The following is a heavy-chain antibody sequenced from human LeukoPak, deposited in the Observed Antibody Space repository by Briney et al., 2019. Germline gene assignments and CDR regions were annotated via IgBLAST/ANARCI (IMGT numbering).Heavy chain of an antibody. D-gene: IGHD6-19*01. J-gene: IGHJ4*02. CDR1: GFTFSSYE. Sequence: PGGSLRLSCAASGFTFSSYEMNWVRQAPGKGLEWVSYISSSGSTIYYADSVKGRFIISRDNAKNSLYLQMNSLRAEDTAVYYCAREWSSGWTYDYWGQGTLVTVSS. V-gene: IGHV3-48*03. CDR2: ISSSGSTI. CDR3: AREWSSGWTYDY.